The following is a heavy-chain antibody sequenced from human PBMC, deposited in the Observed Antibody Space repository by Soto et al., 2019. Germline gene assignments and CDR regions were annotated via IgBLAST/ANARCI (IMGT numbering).Heavy chain of an antibody. D-gene: IGHD3-3*01. CDR1: GFTVSSNY. V-gene: IGHV3-53*01. CDR2: IYSGGST. Sequence: EVQLVESGGGLIQPGGSLSLSCAASGFTVSSNYMSWVRQAPGKGLEWVSVIYSGGSTYYADSVKGRFTISRDNSKNTLYLQMNSLRAEDTAVYYCARERYDFWTGGMDVWGQGTTVTVSS. CDR3: ARERYDFWTGGMDV. J-gene: IGHJ6*02.